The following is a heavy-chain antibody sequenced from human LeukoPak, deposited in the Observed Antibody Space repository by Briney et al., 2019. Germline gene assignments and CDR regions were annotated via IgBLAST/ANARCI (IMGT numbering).Heavy chain of an antibody. Sequence: SVKVSCKASGGTFSSYAISWVRQAPGQGLEWMGGVIPIFGTANYAQKFQGRVTITADKSTSTAYMELSSLRSEDTAVYYCAGGYCSGGSCSPFDIWGQGTMVTVSS. CDR2: VIPIFGTA. CDR1: GGTFSSYA. D-gene: IGHD2-15*01. CDR3: AGGYCSGGSCSPFDI. V-gene: IGHV1-69*06. J-gene: IGHJ3*02.